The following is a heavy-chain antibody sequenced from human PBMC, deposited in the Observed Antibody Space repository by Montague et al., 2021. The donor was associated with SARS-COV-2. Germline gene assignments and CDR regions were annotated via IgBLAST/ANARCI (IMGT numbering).Heavy chain of an antibody. CDR3: ARMLNSYGYSLVDY. V-gene: IGHV2-70*01. CDR1: GFSLSTSGMC. J-gene: IGHJ4*02. D-gene: IGHD5-18*01. CDR2: IDWDDEK. Sequence: PALVKPTQTLTLTCTFSGFSLSTSGMCVSWIRQPPGKAREWLALIDWDDEKYYSTSLKTRLTISKDTSKNQVVLTMTNMDPVDTATYYCARMLNSYGYSLVDYWGQGTLVTVSS.